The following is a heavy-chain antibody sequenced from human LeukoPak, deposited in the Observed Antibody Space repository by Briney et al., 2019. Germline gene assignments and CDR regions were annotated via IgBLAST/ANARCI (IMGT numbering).Heavy chain of an antibody. D-gene: IGHD6-19*01. CDR2: ISWNSGSI. Sequence: GGSLRLSCAASGFTFDDYAMHWVRQAPGKGLEWASGISWNSGSIGYADSVKGRFTISRDNAKNSLYLQMNSLRAEDTALYYCAKDIAPYSSGFDPWGQGTLVTVSS. V-gene: IGHV3-9*01. J-gene: IGHJ5*02. CDR3: AKDIAPYSSGFDP. CDR1: GFTFDDYA.